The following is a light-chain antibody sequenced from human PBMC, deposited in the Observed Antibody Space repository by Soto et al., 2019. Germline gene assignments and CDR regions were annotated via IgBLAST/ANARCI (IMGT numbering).Light chain of an antibody. CDR1: QSVSRNY. Sequence: EIVLTQSPGTLSLSPGERATLSCRASQSVSRNYLAWYQQRPGQAPRLLIYDAFNRATGIPDRFSGRGPGTDFTLTISRLEPEDFAVYYCQQYGDSPRTFGQGTKVEIK. J-gene: IGKJ1*01. CDR2: DAF. CDR3: QQYGDSPRT. V-gene: IGKV3-20*01.